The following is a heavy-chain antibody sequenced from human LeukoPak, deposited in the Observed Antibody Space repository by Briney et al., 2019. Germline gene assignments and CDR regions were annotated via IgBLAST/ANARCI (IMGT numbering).Heavy chain of an antibody. Sequence: SETLSLTCTASGGAISPHYWTWIRQPPGKGLEWICYIFHNGSNNYNPSLKSRVTILVDRSKNQFSLKLSSVTAADTAVYYYVIGGAKSDGFDVWGLGTMVTVSS. V-gene: IGHV4-4*09. CDR1: GGAISPHY. CDR2: IFHNGSN. J-gene: IGHJ3*01. D-gene: IGHD4/OR15-4a*01. CDR3: VIGGAKSDGFDV.